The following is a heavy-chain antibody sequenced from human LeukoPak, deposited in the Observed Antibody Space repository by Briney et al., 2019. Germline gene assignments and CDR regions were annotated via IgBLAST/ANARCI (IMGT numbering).Heavy chain of an antibody. D-gene: IGHD6-6*01. J-gene: IGHJ4*02. V-gene: IGHV3-23*01. CDR2: ISGSSGNT. CDR3: ARGLSGYSSSLGY. CDR1: GFTFHNYA. Sequence: GGSLRLSCAASGFTFHNYAMNWVRQAPGKGLEWVSSISGSSGNTYYADSVKGRFTISRDNAKNTLYLQMNSLRAEDTAVYYCARGLSGYSSSLGYWGQGTLVTVSS.